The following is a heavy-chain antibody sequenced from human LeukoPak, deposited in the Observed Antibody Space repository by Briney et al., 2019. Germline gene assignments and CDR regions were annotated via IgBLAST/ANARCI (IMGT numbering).Heavy chain of an antibody. CDR1: GYTFTSYG. V-gene: IGHV1-8*02. D-gene: IGHD6-19*01. CDR3: ARGFTSGWYANWFDP. Sequence: ASVKVSCKASGYTFTSYGISWVRQATGQGLEWMGWMNPNSGNTGYVEKFQGRVNMTRDASISTAYMELSSLRSEDTAVYYCARGFTSGWYANWFDPWGQGTLVTVSS. J-gene: IGHJ5*02. CDR2: MNPNSGNT.